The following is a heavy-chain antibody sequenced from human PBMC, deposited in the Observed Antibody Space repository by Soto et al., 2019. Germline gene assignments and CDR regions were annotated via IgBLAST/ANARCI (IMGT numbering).Heavy chain of an antibody. CDR1: GFTFSSYA. CDR2: ISGSGGST. Sequence: GGSLRLSCAASGFTFSSYAMSWVRQAPGKGLEWVSAISGSGGSTYYADSVKGRFTISRDNSKNTLYLQMNSLRAEDTAVYYCAKDTDGDYYYYGMDVWGQGTTVTVSS. V-gene: IGHV3-23*01. D-gene: IGHD4-17*01. CDR3: AKDTDGDYYYYGMDV. J-gene: IGHJ6*02.